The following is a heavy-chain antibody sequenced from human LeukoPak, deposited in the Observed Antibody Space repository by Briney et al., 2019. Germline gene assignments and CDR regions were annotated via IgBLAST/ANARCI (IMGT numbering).Heavy chain of an antibody. CDR3: ARDYSAITGSNWFDP. Sequence: LGASVKVSCKASGYTFTGYYMHWVRQAPGQGLEWMGWINPNSGGTNYAQKFQGRVTMTRDTSISTAYMELSRLRSDDTAVYYCARDYSAITGSNWFDPWDQGTLVTVSS. V-gene: IGHV1-2*02. D-gene: IGHD2-2*02. CDR2: INPNSGGT. CDR1: GYTFTGYY. J-gene: IGHJ5*02.